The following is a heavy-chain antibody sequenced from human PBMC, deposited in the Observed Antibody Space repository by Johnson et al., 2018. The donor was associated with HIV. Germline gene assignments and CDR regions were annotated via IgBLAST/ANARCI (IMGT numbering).Heavy chain of an antibody. CDR1: GFTFSMYA. CDR2: ISSTGGST. Sequence: VQLVESGGGLVQPGGSLRLSCAASGFTFSMYAMHWVRQAPGKGLEYVSAISSTGGSTYYADSVKGRFTISRDNSKNTLYLQMDSLRAEDMAVYYCTIPYYYDSGGYQWGQGTMVTVSS. D-gene: IGHD3-22*01. V-gene: IGHV3-64*07. CDR3: TIPYYYDSGGYQ. J-gene: IGHJ3*01.